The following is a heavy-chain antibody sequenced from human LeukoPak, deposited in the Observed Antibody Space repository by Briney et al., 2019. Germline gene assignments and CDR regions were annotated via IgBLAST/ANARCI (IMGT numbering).Heavy chain of an antibody. CDR3: ARDERQWLVPDAFDI. V-gene: IGHV1-18*04. D-gene: IGHD6-19*01. Sequence: ASVKVSCKAFGYTFTSYGISWVRQAPGQGLEWMGWISAYNGNTNYAQKLQGRVTMTTDTSTSTAYMELRSLRSDDTAVYYCARDERQWLVPDAFDIWGQGTMVTVSS. CDR1: GYTFTSYG. CDR2: ISAYNGNT. J-gene: IGHJ3*02.